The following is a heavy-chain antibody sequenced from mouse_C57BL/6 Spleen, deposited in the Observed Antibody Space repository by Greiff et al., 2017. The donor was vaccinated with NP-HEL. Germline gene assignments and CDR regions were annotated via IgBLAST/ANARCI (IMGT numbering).Heavy chain of an antibody. J-gene: IGHJ1*03. CDR1: GYTFTDYE. CDR2: IDPETGGT. Sequence: VQLQQSGAELVKPGASVTLSCKASGYTFTDYEMHWVKQTPVHGLEWIGAIDPETGGTAYNQKFKGKAILTADKSSSTAYMELRSLTSEDSAVYYCTRRRDYDDWYFDVWGTGTTVTVSS. CDR3: TRRRDYDDWYFDV. D-gene: IGHD2-4*01. V-gene: IGHV1-15*01.